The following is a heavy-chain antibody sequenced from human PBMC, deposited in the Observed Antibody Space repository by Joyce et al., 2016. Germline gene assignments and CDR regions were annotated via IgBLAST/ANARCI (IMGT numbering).Heavy chain of an antibody. D-gene: IGHD3-22*01. CDR3: ARYGVLYYYDTSGYPQPFDS. Sequence: EVQLVESGGGLVEPGGSLRLSCAASGFTFSAYNMNWVRQAPGKGPAWIAYISTSSNTIYYADSVKGRFTISRDNAKKSLYLQMDSLRAEDTAVYYCARYGVLYYYDTSGYPQPFDSWGQGTLVTVSP. CDR2: ISTSSNTI. CDR1: GFTFSAYN. V-gene: IGHV3-48*01. J-gene: IGHJ4*02.